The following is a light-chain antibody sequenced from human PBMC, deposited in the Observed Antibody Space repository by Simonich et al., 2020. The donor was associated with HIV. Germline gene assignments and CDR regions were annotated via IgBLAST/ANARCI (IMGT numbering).Light chain of an antibody. CDR3: QQYNNWPIT. V-gene: IGKV3-15*01. J-gene: IGKJ5*01. CDR1: QSVSSD. Sequence: EIVMTQSPATLSVSPGERATLSCRASQSVSSDLAWYHQEPGQAPRLLIYGASTRATGIPARFSGSGSGTEFTLTISSLQSEDFAVYYCQQYNNWPITFGQGTRLEMK. CDR2: GAS.